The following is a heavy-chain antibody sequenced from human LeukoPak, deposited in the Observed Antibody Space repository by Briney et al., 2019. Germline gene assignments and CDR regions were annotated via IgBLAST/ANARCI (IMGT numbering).Heavy chain of an antibody. D-gene: IGHD6-13*01. CDR2: ISYDGRNK. Sequence: PGGSLRLSCAASGFTFSNYGMHWVRQAPGKGLKWVALISYDGRNKYYADSVKGRFTISRDNSKNTMYLQMNSLRAEDTAVYYCAKDVFSAAAGTYWGFVFNWFDPWGQGTLVTVSS. V-gene: IGHV3-30*18. J-gene: IGHJ5*02. CDR1: GFTFSNYG. CDR3: AKDVFSAAAGTYWGFVFNWFDP.